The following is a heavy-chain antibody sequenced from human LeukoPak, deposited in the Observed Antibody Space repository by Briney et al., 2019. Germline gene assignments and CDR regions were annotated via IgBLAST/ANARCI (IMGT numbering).Heavy chain of an antibody. Sequence: PGRSLRLSCAASGFTFSSYGMHWVRQAPGKGLEWVTIISFDGNNEYYADSVKGRFTISRDNSKNTLFLQMDSLRVEDTAIYYCARDWQQLADYWGQGTLVTVSS. J-gene: IGHJ4*02. CDR2: ISFDGNNE. CDR3: ARDWQQLADY. D-gene: IGHD6-13*01. V-gene: IGHV3-30*03. CDR1: GFTFSSYG.